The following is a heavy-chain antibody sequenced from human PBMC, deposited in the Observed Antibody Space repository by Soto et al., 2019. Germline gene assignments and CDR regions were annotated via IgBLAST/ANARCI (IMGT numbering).Heavy chain of an antibody. D-gene: IGHD3-22*01. V-gene: IGHV4-61*08. CDR1: GGSLHSGAYY. J-gene: IGHJ6*02. CDR3: ARVRRIGSRSHLDFYDYVRHV. CDR2: MYSTGTGST. Sequence: SETLSLTCTVLGGSLHSGAYYWSWIRQAPGKGLEWVGYMYSTGTGSTNDSPSLKSRVTISVDTSKNQFSLKLTSVTAADTAVYYCARVRRIGSRSHLDFYDYVRHVWGQGTTVA.